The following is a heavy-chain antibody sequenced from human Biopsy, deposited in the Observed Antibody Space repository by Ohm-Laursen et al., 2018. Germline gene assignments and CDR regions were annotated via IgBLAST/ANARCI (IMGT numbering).Heavy chain of an antibody. J-gene: IGHJ6*02. CDR1: GDSLSSYF. CDR2: IHNSGST. CDR3: ARATNSTGWPYYYFYGMDV. V-gene: IGHV4-59*01. Sequence: SQTLSLTCTVSGDSLSSYFWSWIRQPPGKGLEWIGFIHNSGSTDHNPSLKSRVTVSMDVSNNDFSLKLTPVTAADTAVYYCARATNSTGWPYYYFYGMDVWGQGTTVTVSS. D-gene: IGHD2/OR15-2a*01.